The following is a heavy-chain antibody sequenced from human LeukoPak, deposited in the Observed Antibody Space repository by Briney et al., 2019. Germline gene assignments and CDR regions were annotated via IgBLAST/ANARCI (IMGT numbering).Heavy chain of an antibody. J-gene: IGHJ4*02. D-gene: IGHD6-19*01. CDR2: ISGSGGST. CDR1: GFTFSSSA. Sequence: GGSLRLSCAASGFTFSSSAMSWVRQAPGKGPEWVSSISGSGGSTYYADSVKGRFTISRDNAKNSLYLQMNSLRAEDTAVYYCAREGGVGWYYGGAYFDYWGQGTLVSVSS. CDR3: AREGGVGWYYGGAYFDY. V-gene: IGHV3-23*01.